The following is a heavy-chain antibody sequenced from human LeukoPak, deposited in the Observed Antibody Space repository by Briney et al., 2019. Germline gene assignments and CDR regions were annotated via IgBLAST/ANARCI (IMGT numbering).Heavy chain of an antibody. CDR1: GFTFSSYG. Sequence: GRSLRLSCAASGFTFSSYGIHWVRQAQGKGLEWVAVIWYDGSNKYYADSVKGRFTISRDNSKNTLYLQMNSLRAEDTAVYYCGRGYYGDYGYGMDVWGQGTTVTVSS. CDR2: IWYDGSNK. D-gene: IGHD4-17*01. V-gene: IGHV3-33*01. CDR3: GRGYYGDYGYGMDV. J-gene: IGHJ6*02.